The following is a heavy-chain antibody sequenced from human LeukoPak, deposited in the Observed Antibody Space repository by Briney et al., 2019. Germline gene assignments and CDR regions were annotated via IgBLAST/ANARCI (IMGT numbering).Heavy chain of an antibody. V-gene: IGHV1-18*01. CDR1: GYTFTSYG. CDR3: AREPKIGNFDY. Sequence: RASVKVSCKASGYTFTSYGISWVRQAPGQGLEWMGWSDTYNGKTHYAQNLQGRVTMTTDISTTTAYMELRSLRSDDTAVYYCAREPKIGNFDYWGLGTLVIVSS. J-gene: IGHJ4*02. CDR2: SDTYNGKT.